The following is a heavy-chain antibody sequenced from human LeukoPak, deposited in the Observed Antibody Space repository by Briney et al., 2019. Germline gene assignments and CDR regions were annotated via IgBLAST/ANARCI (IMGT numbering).Heavy chain of an antibody. CDR2: INHRGNT. Sequence: PSETLSLTCAVYGGSFSGNFWSWVRQPPGKGLEWIGEINHRGNTNYNPSLKSRVTISVDTSKNQFSLKLSSVTAADTAVYYCARVYNWNYQDYYYYMDVWGKGTTVTVSS. J-gene: IGHJ6*03. CDR1: GGSFSGNF. D-gene: IGHD1-7*01. V-gene: IGHV4-34*01. CDR3: ARVYNWNYQDYYYYMDV.